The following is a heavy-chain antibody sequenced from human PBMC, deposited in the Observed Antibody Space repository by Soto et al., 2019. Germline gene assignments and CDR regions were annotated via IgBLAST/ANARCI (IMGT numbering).Heavy chain of an antibody. CDR3: ARLYGGNSGMDI. J-gene: IGHJ6*02. D-gene: IGHD4-17*01. V-gene: IGHV5-10-1*01. Sequence: PGPALKISVQGCGYSVCSSWITRYRQMPGKGLEWMGRIDPSDSYTNYSPSFQGHVTISADKSISTAYLQWSSLKASDTAMYYCARLYGGNSGMDIWGQGTTVTVSS. CDR2: IDPSDSYT. CDR1: GYSVCSSW.